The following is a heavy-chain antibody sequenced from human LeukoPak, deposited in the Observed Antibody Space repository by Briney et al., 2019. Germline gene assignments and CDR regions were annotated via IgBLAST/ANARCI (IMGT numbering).Heavy chain of an antibody. Sequence: ASVKVSCKASGYTFTNYGISWVRQAPGQGLEWMGWINPNSGGTNYAQKFQGRVTMTRDTSISAAYMELSRLRSDDTAVYYCARDLAVAGTMVEFDYWGQGTLVTVSS. CDR2: INPNSGGT. D-gene: IGHD6-19*01. V-gene: IGHV1-2*02. J-gene: IGHJ4*02. CDR3: ARDLAVAGTMVEFDY. CDR1: GYTFTNYG.